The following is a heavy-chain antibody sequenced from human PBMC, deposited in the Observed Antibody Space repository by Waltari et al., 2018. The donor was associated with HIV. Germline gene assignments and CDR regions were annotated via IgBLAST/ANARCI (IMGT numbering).Heavy chain of an antibody. D-gene: IGHD1-26*01. Sequence: QVQLQESGPGLVKPSETLSLTCTVSGYSISSGYYWGWIRQPPGKGLEWIGSIYHSGSTYYNPSLKSRVTISVDTSKNQFSLKLSSVTAADTAVYYCARDLVERYGATGAPRFGYWGQGTLVTVSS. CDR1: GYSISSGYY. CDR3: ARDLVERYGATGAPRFGY. J-gene: IGHJ4*02. V-gene: IGHV4-38-2*02. CDR2: IYHSGST.